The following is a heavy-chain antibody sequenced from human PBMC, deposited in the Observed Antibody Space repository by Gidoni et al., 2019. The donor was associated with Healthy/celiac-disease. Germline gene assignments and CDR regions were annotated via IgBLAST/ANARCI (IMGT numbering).Heavy chain of an antibody. J-gene: IGHJ4*02. CDR1: SSA. CDR3: AAGIAVAGAFDY. V-gene: IGHV1-58*01. Sequence: SSAVQWVRQARGQRLEWKGWIVVGSGNTNYAQKFQERVTSTRDMSRRTAYMELSSLRSEDTAVYYCAAGIAVAGAFDYWGQGTLVTVSS. D-gene: IGHD6-19*01. CDR2: IVVGSGNT.